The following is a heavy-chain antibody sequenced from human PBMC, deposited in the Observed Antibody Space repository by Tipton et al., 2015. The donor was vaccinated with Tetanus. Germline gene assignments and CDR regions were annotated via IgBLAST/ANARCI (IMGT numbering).Heavy chain of an antibody. J-gene: IGHJ4*02. Sequence: CAASGFIFSSYGIHWVRQAPGKGLEWVAVSWYDGTDKYYADSVKGRFTLSRDNSKNTLYLQMDSLRAEDTALYYCAREADCSGGSCFSGDFDNWGQGTQVTASS. V-gene: IGHV3-33*01. D-gene: IGHD2-15*01. CDR1: GFIFSSYG. CDR3: AREADCSGGSCFSGDFDN. CDR2: SWYDGTDK.